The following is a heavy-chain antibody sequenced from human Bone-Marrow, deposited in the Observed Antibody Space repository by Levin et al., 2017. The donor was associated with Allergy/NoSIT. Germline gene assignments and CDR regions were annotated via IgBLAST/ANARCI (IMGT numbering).Heavy chain of an antibody. D-gene: IGHD4-23*01. J-gene: IGHJ4*02. CDR2: INPNSGDT. CDR1: GHTFTDFY. CDR3: GKGIEDGDNAGVDY. V-gene: IGHV1-2*02. Sequence: ASVKVSCKGSGHTFTDFYMHWVRQAPGQGLEWVGWINPNSGDTNYAQKFQGRVTMTRDTSINTAYMELSSLTSDDTAVYYCGKGIEDGDNAGVDYWGQGTLVTVS.